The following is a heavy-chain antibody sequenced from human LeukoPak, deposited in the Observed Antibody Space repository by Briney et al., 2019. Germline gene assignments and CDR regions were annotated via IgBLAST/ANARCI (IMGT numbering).Heavy chain of an antibody. J-gene: IGHJ4*02. D-gene: IGHD2-15*01. CDR3: AADDMDY. CDR1: RFTFTSSA. V-gene: IGHV1-58*01. Sequence: SGKVSCKPSRFTFTSSAVQWVRQAPGQRLECRGWIVVVSGNTNYAQKFQERVTITRDMSTSTAYMELSSLRSEDTAVYYCAADDMDYWGQGTLVTVSS. CDR2: IVVVSGNT.